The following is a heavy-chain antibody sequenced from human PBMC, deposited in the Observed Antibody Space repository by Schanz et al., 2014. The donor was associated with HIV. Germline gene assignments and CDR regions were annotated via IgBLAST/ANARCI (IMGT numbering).Heavy chain of an antibody. CDR2: INSDNGT. V-gene: IGHV1-2*02. Sequence: QVKLVQSGAEVKRPGSTVKVSCTASGGTLISPYGFSWARQAPGQGLEWMGWINSDNGTNYAQEFQGRVTMTRDTSIGTAYMELRSLRADDTAVYFCASSRLLWFGELFDNWGQGTLVTVSS. D-gene: IGHD3-10*01. CDR3: ASSRLLWFGELFDN. J-gene: IGHJ4*02. CDR1: GGTLISPY.